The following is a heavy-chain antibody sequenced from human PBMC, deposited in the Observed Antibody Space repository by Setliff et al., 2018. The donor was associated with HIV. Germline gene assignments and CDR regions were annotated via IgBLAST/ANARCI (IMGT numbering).Heavy chain of an antibody. D-gene: IGHD5-12*01. CDR3: ARVSTILGGAFDI. V-gene: IGHV4-59*11. J-gene: IGHJ3*02. Sequence: SETLSLTCTVSGGYISSQYWSWIRQPPGKGLEWIGYVYHSGSTNYNPSLKSRVTISVDTSKKQVSLKLSSVTAADTAVYYCARVSTILGGAFDIWGQGTMVTVSS. CDR2: VYHSGST. CDR1: GGYISSQY.